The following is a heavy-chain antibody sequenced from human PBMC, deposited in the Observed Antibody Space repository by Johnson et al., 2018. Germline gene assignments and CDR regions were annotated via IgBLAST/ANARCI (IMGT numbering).Heavy chain of an antibody. CDR1: GFIFSSSW. CDR2: IKQDGNEK. J-gene: IGHJ6*03. D-gene: IGHD5-18*01. Sequence: VQLVQSGGDLVQPGGSLRLSCAASGFIFSSSWMVWVRQAPGKGLEWVAKIKQDGNEKYYVDSVKGRFTISRDNARNSLYLQMNSLRAEDTAVYYCTKDSSYGPSYYYYYMDVWGKGTTVIVSS. CDR3: TKDSSYGPSYYYYYMDV. V-gene: IGHV3-7*01.